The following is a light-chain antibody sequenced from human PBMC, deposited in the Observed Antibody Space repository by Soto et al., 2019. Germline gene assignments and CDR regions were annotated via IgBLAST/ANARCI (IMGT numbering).Light chain of an antibody. V-gene: IGLV2-8*01. J-gene: IGLJ2*01. CDR2: EIS. CDR3: SSYAGSSTWV. CDR1: SSDVGGYNY. Sequence: QSAPTQPPSASGSPGQSATISCTGTSSDVGGYNYVSWYQQYPGKAPKLIIYEISKRPSGVPDRFSGSKSGNTASLTVSGLQADDEADYYCSSYAGSSTWVFGGGTKVTVL.